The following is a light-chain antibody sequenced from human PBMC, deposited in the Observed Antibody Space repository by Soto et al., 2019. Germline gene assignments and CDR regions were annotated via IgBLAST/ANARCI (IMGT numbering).Light chain of an antibody. CDR1: QAIGSN. CDR3: QQYDDLPFT. J-gene: IGKJ4*01. Sequence: DILMTQSPAALSASVGDRVTITCQASQAIGSNINWYQQKPGKAPNLLIYDASNMETWDPSRFSERGSGTDFTNTINSLQHEDIATYYCQQYDDLPFTFGRGTKEEIK. V-gene: IGKV1-33*01. CDR2: DAS.